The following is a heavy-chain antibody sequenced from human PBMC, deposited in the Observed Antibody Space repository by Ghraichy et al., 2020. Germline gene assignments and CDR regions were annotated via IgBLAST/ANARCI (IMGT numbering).Heavy chain of an antibody. CDR3: AKVPLDYYDSSGYLYYFDY. CDR2: ISGSGGST. CDR1: GFTFSSYA. Sequence: GGSLRLSCAASGFTFSSYAMSWVRQAPGKGLEWVSAISGSGGSTYYADSVKGRFTISRDNSKNTLYLQMNSLRAEDTAVYYCAKVPLDYYDSSGYLYYFDYWGQGTLVTVSS. D-gene: IGHD3-22*01. J-gene: IGHJ4*02. V-gene: IGHV3-23*01.